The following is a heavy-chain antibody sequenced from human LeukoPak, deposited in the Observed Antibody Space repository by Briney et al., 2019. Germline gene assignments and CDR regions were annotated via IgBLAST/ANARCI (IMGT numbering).Heavy chain of an antibody. CDR1: GGSFSVYY. CDR3: ARSTRATKKFDY. CDR2: INHSGST. J-gene: IGHJ4*02. D-gene: IGHD1-1*01. V-gene: IGHV4-34*01. Sequence: SETLSLTCAVYGGSFSVYYWSWLRQPPGKGLEWIGEINHSGSTNYNPSLKSRVTISVDTSKNQFSLKLSSVTAADTAVYYCARSTRATKKFDYWGQGTLVTVSS.